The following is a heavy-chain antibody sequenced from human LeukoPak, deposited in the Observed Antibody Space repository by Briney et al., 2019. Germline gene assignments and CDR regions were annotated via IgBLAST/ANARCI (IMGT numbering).Heavy chain of an antibody. J-gene: IGHJ4*02. CDR2: IYHSGST. CDR3: ARAETTPTGTTYLFDY. V-gene: IGHV4-38-2*02. Sequence: SETLSLTCTVSGYSISSGYYWGWIRQPPGKGLEWIGTIYHSGSTYYNPSLKSRVTISVDRSKNHFSLKLSSVTAADTAVYYCARAETTPTGTTYLFDYWGQGTLVTVSS. CDR1: GYSISSGYY. D-gene: IGHD1/OR15-1a*01.